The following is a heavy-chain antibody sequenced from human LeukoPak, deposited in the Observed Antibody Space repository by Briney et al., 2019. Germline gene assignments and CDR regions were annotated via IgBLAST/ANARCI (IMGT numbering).Heavy chain of an antibody. CDR1: GGSISSSSYY. J-gene: IGHJ4*02. V-gene: IGHV4-39*07. Sequence: SETLSLTCTVSGGSISSSSYYWGWIRQPPGKGLEWIGSIYYSGSTYYNPSLKSRVTISVDTSKNQFSLKLSSVTAADTAVYYCARAVAGTLDYWGQGTLITVSS. CDR3: ARAVAGTLDY. CDR2: IYYSGST. D-gene: IGHD6-19*01.